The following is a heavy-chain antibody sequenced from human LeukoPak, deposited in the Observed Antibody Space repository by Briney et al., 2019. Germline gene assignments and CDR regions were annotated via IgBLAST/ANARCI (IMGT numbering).Heavy chain of an antibody. J-gene: IGHJ3*02. CDR3: AREVDFWSGYSYDDAFDI. Sequence: PGGSLRLSCAASGFTFSSYDMHWVRQATGKGLEWVSAIGTAGDTYYPGSVKGRFTISRDNAKNSLYLQMNSLRAEDTAVYYCAREVDFWSGYSYDDAFDIWGQGTMVTVSS. CDR1: GFTFSSYD. V-gene: IGHV3-13*01. D-gene: IGHD3-3*01. CDR2: IGTAGDT.